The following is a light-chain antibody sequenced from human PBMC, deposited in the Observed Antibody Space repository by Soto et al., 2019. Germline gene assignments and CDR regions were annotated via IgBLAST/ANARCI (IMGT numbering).Light chain of an antibody. CDR2: GAS. J-gene: IGKJ1*01. V-gene: IGKV3-20*01. Sequence: EIVLTQSPGTLSLSPGERANLSCRASQSVSSYLAWYQRKPGQAPRLLIYGASSRPTGIPDRFSGSGSGTDFTLSISRLEPEDFAVYYCQQYGGSPQTFGQGTKVDIK. CDR3: QQYGGSPQT. CDR1: QSVSSY.